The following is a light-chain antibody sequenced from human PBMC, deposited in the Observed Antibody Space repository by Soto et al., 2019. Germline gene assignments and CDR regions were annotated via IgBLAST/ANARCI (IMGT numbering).Light chain of an antibody. V-gene: IGKV1-39*01. Sequence: DIQMTQSPSSLSASVGDRVTITCRASQSISSYLNWYQQKPGKAPKLLIYAASSLQSGVPSRFSGSGSGTDFTLTISSLQPEDFATYYCQQSAEATWTFGQGTKVEIQ. J-gene: IGKJ1*01. CDR3: QQSAEATWT. CDR1: QSISSY. CDR2: AAS.